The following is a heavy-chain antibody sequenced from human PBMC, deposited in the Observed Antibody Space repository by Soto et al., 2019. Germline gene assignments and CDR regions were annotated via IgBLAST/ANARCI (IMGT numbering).Heavy chain of an antibody. CDR1: GFTFGNSW. CDR3: ATAEVDY. V-gene: IGHV3-74*01. Sequence: EVQLVESGGGLVQPGGSLRLSCAASGFTFGNSWMHWVRQAPGKGLEWVSRMKSDGSTTNYADSVKGRFTVSRDNAKDTLYLQMNSLRAEDTAVYFCATAEVDYWGPGTLVTVSS. CDR2: MKSDGSTT. J-gene: IGHJ4*02.